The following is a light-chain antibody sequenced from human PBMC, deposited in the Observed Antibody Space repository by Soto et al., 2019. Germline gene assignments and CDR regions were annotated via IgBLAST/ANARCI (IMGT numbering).Light chain of an antibody. J-gene: IGKJ1*01. V-gene: IGKV3-11*01. CDR3: QQRSNWPRT. CDR2: DAS. CDR1: QSISSS. Sequence: EIVLTQSPATLSMSPGERATLSCRASQSISSSLVWYQQKPGQAPRLLIYDASNRATGIPARFSGSGSGTDFTHTISSLEPEDFAVYYCQQRSNWPRTFGQGTTVEIK.